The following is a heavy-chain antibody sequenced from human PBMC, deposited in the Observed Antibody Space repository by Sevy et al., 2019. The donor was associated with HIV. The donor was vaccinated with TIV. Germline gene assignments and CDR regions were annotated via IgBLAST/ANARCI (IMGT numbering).Heavy chain of an antibody. J-gene: IGHJ4*02. CDR3: AREVGATPPDY. CDR2: IYYSGST. CDR1: GGSISSGDYY. D-gene: IGHD1-26*01. Sequence: SETLSLTCTVSGGSISSGDYYWSWIRQPPGKGLEWIGYIYYSGSTYYNPSLKSRVTISVDTSKNQFSLKLGSVTAADTAGYYWAREVGATPPDYWGQGTLVTVSS. V-gene: IGHV4-30-4*01.